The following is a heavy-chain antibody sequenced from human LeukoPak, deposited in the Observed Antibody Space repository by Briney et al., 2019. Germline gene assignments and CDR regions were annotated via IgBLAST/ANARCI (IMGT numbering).Heavy chain of an antibody. CDR1: GASISSYY. CDR2: IYTSGST. J-gene: IGHJ4*02. V-gene: IGHV4-4*07. D-gene: IGHD3-22*01. Sequence: SETLSLTCTVSGASISSYYYNWIRQTAGKGLEWIGRIYTSGSTNYNPSLKSRVTMSVDTSKNQFSLKLSSVTAADTAVYYCARDLPDYYDSSGPYYFDYWGQGTLVTVSS. CDR3: ARDLPDYYDSSGPYYFDY.